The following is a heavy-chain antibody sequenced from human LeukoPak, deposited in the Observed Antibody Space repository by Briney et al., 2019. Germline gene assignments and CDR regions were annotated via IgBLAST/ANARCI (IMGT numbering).Heavy chain of an antibody. CDR2: IKEDGSVK. D-gene: IGHD1-26*01. J-gene: IGHJ4*02. V-gene: IGHV3-7*01. CDR3: VTDRYSDSAFGD. Sequence: GGSLRLSCAASGFTFSRYWMSWVRQAPGKGLECVANIKEDGSVKYYVDSVKGRFTISRDNAMNSLYLQMNDLRAEDTAVYYCVTDRYSDSAFGDWGQGTLVTVSS. CDR1: GFTFSRYW.